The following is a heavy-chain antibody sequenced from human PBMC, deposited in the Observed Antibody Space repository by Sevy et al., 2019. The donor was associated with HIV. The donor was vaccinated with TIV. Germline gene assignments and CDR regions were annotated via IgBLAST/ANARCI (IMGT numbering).Heavy chain of an antibody. CDR3: AREKRFKFFDY. CDR2: INPSGGDT. CDR1: GYTITTYY. D-gene: IGHD3-10*01. J-gene: IGHJ4*02. Sequence: ASVKVSCKASGYTITTYYMHWVRQAPGQGLEWMGIINPSGGDTDYAQKFQGRVTLTRDTSTSTVYMELSSLKSEDTAVYYCAREKRFKFFDYWGQGTLVTVSS. V-gene: IGHV1-46*01.